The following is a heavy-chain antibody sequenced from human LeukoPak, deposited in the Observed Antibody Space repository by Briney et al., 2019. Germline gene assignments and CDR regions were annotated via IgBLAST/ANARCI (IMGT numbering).Heavy chain of an antibody. CDR3: ARDLRPTWIQLWLGYYYYYGMDV. J-gene: IGHJ6*02. CDR1: GFTFDDYG. Sequence: SGGSLRLSCAASGFTFDDYGMSWVRQAPGKGLEWVSGINWNGGSTGYADSVKGRFTISRDDAKNSLYLQMNSLRAEDTALYYCARDLRPTWIQLWLGYYYYYGMDVWGQGTTVTVSS. V-gene: IGHV3-20*04. D-gene: IGHD5-18*01. CDR2: INWNGGST.